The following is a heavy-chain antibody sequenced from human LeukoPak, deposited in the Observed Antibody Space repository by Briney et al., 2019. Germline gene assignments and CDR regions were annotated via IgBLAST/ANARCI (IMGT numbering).Heavy chain of an antibody. CDR3: ARDLGAGSSSSGFDY. D-gene: IGHD6-6*01. V-gene: IGHV3-30-3*01. CDR1: GFTFSDYA. J-gene: IGHJ4*02. CDR2: ISDEGHQK. Sequence: QAGGSLRLSCAASGFTFSDYAMHWVRQGPGKGLEWVAVISDEGHQKYYGDSVKGRFTISRDNPKNTLYLQMNSLRDDDTAVYYCARDLGAGSSSSGFDYWGQGTLVTVSS.